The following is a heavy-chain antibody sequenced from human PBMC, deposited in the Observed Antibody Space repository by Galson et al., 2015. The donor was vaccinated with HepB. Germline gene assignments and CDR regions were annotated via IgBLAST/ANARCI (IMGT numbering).Heavy chain of an antibody. V-gene: IGHV3-49*04. J-gene: IGHJ5*02. D-gene: IGHD5-18*01. CDR3: CRDRPGNGNTATRGWFDP. CDR1: GFIFGDYA. Sequence: SLRLSCETSGFIFGDYAMSWVRQAPGKGLEWISYIRSEAYGGTTVYAASVKGRFTISRDDSKSIAYLQMNSLEIDDTAVYYCCRDRPGNGNTATRGWFDPWGQGTLVTVSS. CDR2: IRSEAYGGTT.